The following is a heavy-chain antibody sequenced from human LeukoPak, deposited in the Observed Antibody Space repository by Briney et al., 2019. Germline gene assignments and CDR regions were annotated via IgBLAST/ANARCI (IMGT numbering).Heavy chain of an antibody. D-gene: IGHD3-10*01. CDR1: GGSISGYY. Sequence: SETLSLTCTVSGGSISGYYWSWIRRPPGKGLEWIGYIYYSGSTNYNPSLKSRVTISVDTSKNQFSLKLSSVTAADTAVYYCAVGSNYYYMDVWGKGTTVTASS. J-gene: IGHJ6*03. V-gene: IGHV4-59*01. CDR2: IYYSGST. CDR3: AVGSNYYYMDV.